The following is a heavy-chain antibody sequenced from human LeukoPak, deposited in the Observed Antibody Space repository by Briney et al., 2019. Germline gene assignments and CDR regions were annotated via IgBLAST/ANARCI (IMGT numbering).Heavy chain of an antibody. CDR3: ARRQYRSSWYYFDY. J-gene: IGHJ4*02. Sequence: TGGSLRLSCAASGFSLSSYWMHWVRQAPGKGLVWVSRINSDGRTTNYADSVKGRFTISRDNAKNTLYLQMNSLRAEDTAVYYCARRQYRSSWYYFDYWGQGTLVTVSS. CDR2: INSDGRTT. CDR1: GFSLSSYW. D-gene: IGHD6-13*01. V-gene: IGHV3-74*01.